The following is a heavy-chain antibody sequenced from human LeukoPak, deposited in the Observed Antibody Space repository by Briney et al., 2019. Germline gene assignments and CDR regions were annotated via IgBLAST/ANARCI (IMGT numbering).Heavy chain of an antibody. CDR3: ARDVDDILTGYYQTRSYYYYGMDV. D-gene: IGHD3-9*01. V-gene: IGHV1-46*01. Sequence: ASVKVSCNASGYTFTSYYVHWVRQAPGQGLQWMGIINPTTGDTVYAQKFQGRVTMTRDMSTDTVYMELSTLRSEDTAVYYCARDVDDILTGYYQTRSYYYYGMDVWGQGTTVTVSS. CDR1: GYTFTSYY. J-gene: IGHJ6*02. CDR2: INPTTGDT.